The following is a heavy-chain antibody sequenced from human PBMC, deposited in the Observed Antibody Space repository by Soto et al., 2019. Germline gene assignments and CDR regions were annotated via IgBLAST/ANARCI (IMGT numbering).Heavy chain of an antibody. CDR1: GETFDSKY. V-gene: IGHV1-18*01. CDR3: ARVGTTVLTDSYYYYGMDV. J-gene: IGHJ6*02. Sequence: SVEVSCKESGETFDSKYMCWVRQAPGQGLEWMGWISAYNGNTNYAQKLQGRVTMTTDTSTRIAYMEMRSLRFDDTAVYYCARVGTTVLTDSYYYYGMDVWGQGTTVTVS. D-gene: IGHD4-17*01. CDR2: ISAYNGNT.